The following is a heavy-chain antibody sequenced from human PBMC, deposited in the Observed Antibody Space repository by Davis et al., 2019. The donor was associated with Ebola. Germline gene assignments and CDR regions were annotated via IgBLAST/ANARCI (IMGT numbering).Heavy chain of an antibody. Sequence: PGGSLRLSCAAPGFTVSDNYMSWVRQPPGKGLEWVSVFYSGGDIYYADSVKGRFTISRDNSKNTVYLQMNSLRAEDTAMYYCASGQTRSSSVDYWGQGTLVTVSS. CDR2: FYSGGDI. D-gene: IGHD3/OR15-3a*01. CDR3: ASGQTRSSSVDY. J-gene: IGHJ4*02. CDR1: GFTVSDNY. V-gene: IGHV3-53*01.